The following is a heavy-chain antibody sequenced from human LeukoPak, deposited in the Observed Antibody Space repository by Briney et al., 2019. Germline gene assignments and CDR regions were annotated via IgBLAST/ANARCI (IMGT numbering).Heavy chain of an antibody. J-gene: IGHJ3*02. D-gene: IGHD1-26*01. Sequence: PGGSLRLSCVASGFSFTAHAMGWVRQAPGKGLEWVSHISGSGGSTKYSGSVKGRFTISRDNSKNTLYLQINSLRADDTAVYYCVRDHHYLHHDPFDMWGQGTMVIVSS. V-gene: IGHV3-23*01. CDR3: VRDHHYLHHDPFDM. CDR2: ISGSGGST. CDR1: GFSFTAHA.